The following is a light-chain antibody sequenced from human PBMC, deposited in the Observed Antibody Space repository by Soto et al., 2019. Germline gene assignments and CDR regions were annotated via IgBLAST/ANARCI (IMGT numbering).Light chain of an antibody. V-gene: IGKV3-11*01. J-gene: IGKJ5*01. CDR2: DAS. Sequence: EIVLTQSPATLSLSPGERATLSCRASQSVSSYLAWYQQKPGQAPRLLIYDASNRATGIPARFSGSGSVTDFTLTISSLEPEDCAVYYCQQRSNWPSITFGQGTRLEIK. CDR3: QQRSNWPSIT. CDR1: QSVSSY.